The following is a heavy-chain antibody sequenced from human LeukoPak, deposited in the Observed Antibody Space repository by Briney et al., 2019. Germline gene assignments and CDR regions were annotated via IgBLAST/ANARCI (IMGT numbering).Heavy chain of an antibody. CDR3: AKLNLGEMAYFDS. CDR1: GFTFSNYA. CDR2: ICVGGGDT. V-gene: IGHV3-23*01. Sequence: GGSLRLSCAASGFTFSNYAMSWVRQAPGKGLEWVSSICVGGGDTFTADSVKGRFTITRENSKNTLYLQMMGLRVEDTAIYYCAKLNLGEMAYFDSWGQGILVTVSS. D-gene: IGHD2-21*01. J-gene: IGHJ4*02.